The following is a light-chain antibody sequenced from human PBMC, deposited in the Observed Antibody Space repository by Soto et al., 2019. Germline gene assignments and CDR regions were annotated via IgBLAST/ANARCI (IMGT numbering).Light chain of an antibody. V-gene: IGKV1-5*03. CDR2: RAS. Sequence: DIQMTQSPSTLSAFVGDSVAITCRASQTISNFLAWYQQKPGKAPKLLFYRASNLEGGVPSRFSGNGSGTDFALTISSLQPEDFATYYCQQSYNTPQTFGQGTKVDIK. J-gene: IGKJ1*01. CDR3: QQSYNTPQT. CDR1: QTISNF.